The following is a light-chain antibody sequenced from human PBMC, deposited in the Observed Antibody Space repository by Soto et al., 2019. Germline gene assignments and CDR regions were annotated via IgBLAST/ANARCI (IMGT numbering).Light chain of an antibody. CDR1: SGYSNYK. CDR2: VGTGGIVG. Sequence: QAVVTQPPSASASLGASVTLTCTLSSGYSNYKVDWYQQRPGKGPRFVMRVGTGGIVGSKGDGIPDRFSVLGSGLNRYLTIKNIQEEDESDYHCGADHGSGSNSQIFGTGTKLTVL. CDR3: GADHGSGSNSQI. J-gene: IGLJ1*01. V-gene: IGLV9-49*01.